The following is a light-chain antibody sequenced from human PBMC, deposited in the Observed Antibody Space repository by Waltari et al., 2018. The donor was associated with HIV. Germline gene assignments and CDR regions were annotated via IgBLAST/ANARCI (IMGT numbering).Light chain of an antibody. CDR3: QQSYNLRT. V-gene: IGKV1-39*01. Sequence: DIQMTQSPPSLSASVGDRVTITCRASQNIYDYLNWYQQKPGKAPKLLIYAASTLGSGVPSRFSGSGSGRDFTLTISRLQPEDFATYYCQQSYNLRTFGQGTKLDIK. J-gene: IGKJ2*02. CDR2: AAS. CDR1: QNIYDY.